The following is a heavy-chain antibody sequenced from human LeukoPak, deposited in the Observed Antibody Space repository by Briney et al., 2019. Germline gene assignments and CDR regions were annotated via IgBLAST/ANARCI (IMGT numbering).Heavy chain of an antibody. CDR1: GGSFSGYY. CDR2: INHSGST. D-gene: IGHD3-10*01. CDR3: ARVLRVRGVMSWFDP. Sequence: SETLSLTCAVYGGSFSGYYWSWLRQPPGKGLEWIGEINHSGSTNYNPSLKSRVTISVDTSKNQFSLKLSSVTAADTAVYYCARVLRVRGVMSWFDPWGQGTLVTVSS. V-gene: IGHV4-34*01. J-gene: IGHJ5*02.